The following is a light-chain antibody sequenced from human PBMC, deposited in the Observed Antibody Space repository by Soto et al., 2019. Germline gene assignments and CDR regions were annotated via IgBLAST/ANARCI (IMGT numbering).Light chain of an antibody. V-gene: IGLV1-40*01. CDR1: SSNIGAGYY. Sequence: QLVLTQPPSVSGAPGQRVTISCTGSSSNIGAGYYVHWYQQLPGTAPKLVIYGDSNRPSGVPDRFSGSKSGTSASLAITGLQAEDEADYYCQSYASSLSDYVVFGGGTKLTVL. J-gene: IGLJ2*01. CDR2: GDS. CDR3: QSYASSLSDYVV.